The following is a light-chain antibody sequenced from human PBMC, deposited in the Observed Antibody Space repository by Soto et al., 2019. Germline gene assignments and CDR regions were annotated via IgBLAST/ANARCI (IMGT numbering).Light chain of an antibody. CDR2: HAS. J-gene: IGKJ1*01. CDR1: QSISTW. Sequence: DIQMTHSPSTLSASVGDRVTITFRASQSISTWLAWYQQKPGKAPNLLISHASSLESGVPSRFRGSGSGTEFTLTISSLPPDDFATYYCLQFNTFPWTFGQGTKVDIK. V-gene: IGKV1-5*01. CDR3: LQFNTFPWT.